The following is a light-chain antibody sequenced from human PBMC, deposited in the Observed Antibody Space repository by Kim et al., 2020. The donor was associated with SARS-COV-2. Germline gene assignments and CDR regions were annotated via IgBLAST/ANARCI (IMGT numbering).Light chain of an antibody. CDR2: LGS. V-gene: IGKV2-28*01. CDR3: MQALETPT. Sequence: EPASISCRSSQSLLHNNGHNYLDWYLQKPGQSPQLLISLGSNRATGVPDRFSGSGSGTDFTLKISRVEAEDVGVYYCMQALETPTFGQGTKVDIK. J-gene: IGKJ1*01. CDR1: QSLLHNNGHNY.